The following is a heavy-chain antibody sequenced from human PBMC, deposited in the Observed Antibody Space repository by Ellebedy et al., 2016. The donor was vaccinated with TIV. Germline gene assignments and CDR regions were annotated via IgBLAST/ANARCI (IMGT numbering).Heavy chain of an antibody. CDR2: IYRGGST. D-gene: IGHD2/OR15-2a*01. J-gene: IGHJ4*02. Sequence: GESLKISCAASRFTVSNNYISCVRQAPGKGLEWVSVIYRGGSTYSADSVEGRFTLSSDNSKNTVYLQMNSLRAEDAAVYYCARGGLSGYWGQGTLVTVSS. CDR1: RFTVSNNY. CDR3: ARGGLSGY. V-gene: IGHV3-53*01.